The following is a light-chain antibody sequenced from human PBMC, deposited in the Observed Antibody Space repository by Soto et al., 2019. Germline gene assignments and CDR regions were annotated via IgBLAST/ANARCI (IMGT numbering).Light chain of an antibody. CDR3: QSYDSSNVV. V-gene: IGLV6-57*04. CDR2: EDN. Sequence: VTQPHSVSESPGKTVTISCTRSSGSIDSNYVQWYQQRPGSGPTTVIYEDNQRPSGVPDRFSGSIDRSSNSASLTISGLKTEDEADYYCQSYDSSNVVFGGGTQLTVL. J-gene: IGLJ3*02. CDR1: SGSIDSNY.